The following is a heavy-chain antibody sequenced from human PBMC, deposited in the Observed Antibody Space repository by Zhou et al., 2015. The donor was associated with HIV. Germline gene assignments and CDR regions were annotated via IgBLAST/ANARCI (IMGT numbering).Heavy chain of an antibody. D-gene: IGHD3-16*01. J-gene: IGHJ2*01. V-gene: IGHV1-69*06. CDR3: ARERGGGTRPDWRYFDL. CDR2: ITPLFGTA. Sequence: QVQLVQSGAEVKKPGSSVKVSCKASGGTFSTYAISWVRQAPGQGLEWMGGITPLFGTAKYAQKFQGRVTITADRSTSTAYMDLRSLRSEDTAVYYCARERGGGTRPDWRYFDLWGRGTLVIVSS. CDR1: GGTFSTYA.